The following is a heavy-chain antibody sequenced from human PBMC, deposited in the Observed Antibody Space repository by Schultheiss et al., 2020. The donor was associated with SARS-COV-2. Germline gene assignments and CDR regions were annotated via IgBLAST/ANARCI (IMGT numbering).Heavy chain of an antibody. V-gene: IGHV3-15*01. CDR1: GFTFSNAW. CDR3: TTATPLPGATTSYYYYYMDV. CDR2: IKSKTDGGTT. D-gene: IGHD5-12*01. Sequence: GESLKISCAASGFTFSNAWMSWVRQAPGKGLEWVGRIKSKTDGGTTDYAAPVKGRFTISRDDSKNTLYLQMNSLKTEDTAVYYCTTATPLPGATTSYYYYYMDVWGKGTTVTVSS. J-gene: IGHJ6*03.